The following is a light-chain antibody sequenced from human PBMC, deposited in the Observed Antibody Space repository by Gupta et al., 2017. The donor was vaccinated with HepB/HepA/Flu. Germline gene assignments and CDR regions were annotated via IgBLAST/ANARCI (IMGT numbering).Light chain of an antibody. J-gene: IGKJ5*01. CDR2: GAS. Sequence: MTHSPATLSVSPGERATLSCRASQSVTSKLAWYQQKPGQAPRLLIYGASARATGIPARFSGSGSGTEFTLTISSLQSEDFAVYHCQQYNEWPLTFGQGTRLEIK. CDR1: QSVTSK. CDR3: QQYNEWPLT. V-gene: IGKV3-15*01.